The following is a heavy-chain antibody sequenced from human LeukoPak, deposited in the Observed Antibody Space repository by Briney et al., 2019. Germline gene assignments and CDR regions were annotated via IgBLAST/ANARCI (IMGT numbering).Heavy chain of an antibody. J-gene: IGHJ5*02. CDR1: GFTFSDYY. CDR2: ICTTSTYT. D-gene: IGHD2-2*02. CDR3: ARDWYCSSSICYTDRNWFDP. V-gene: IGHV3-11*05. Sequence: GGSLRLSCAASGFTFSDYYMRYLRKAPGKGLEWVLYICTTSTYTDYADSVRGRFTISRDNAKNLLYLQMNSLRPEDTAVYYCARDWYCSSSICYTDRNWFDPWGQGTLVTVSS.